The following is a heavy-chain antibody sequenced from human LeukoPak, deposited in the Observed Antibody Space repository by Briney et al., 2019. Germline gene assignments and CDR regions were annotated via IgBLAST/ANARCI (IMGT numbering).Heavy chain of an antibody. J-gene: IGHJ4*02. CDR3: ARVGTRVATIGDFDY. Sequence: ASVKVSCKASGYTFTSYGISWVRQAPGQGLEWMGWISAYNGNTNYAQKFQGRVTMTRDTSISTAYMELSRLRSDDTTVYYCARVGTRVATIGDFDYWGQGTLVTVSS. D-gene: IGHD5-12*01. CDR1: GYTFTSYG. CDR2: ISAYNGNT. V-gene: IGHV1-18*01.